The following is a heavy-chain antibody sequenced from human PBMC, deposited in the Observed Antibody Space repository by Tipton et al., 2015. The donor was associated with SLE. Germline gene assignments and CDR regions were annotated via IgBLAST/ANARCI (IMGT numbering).Heavy chain of an antibody. CDR3: ASPGPLYSGTYSYYFDH. J-gene: IGHJ4*02. D-gene: IGHD1-26*01. Sequence: EYAASVKGRFVISRDDSKHTAYLQMNGLQTEDTAVYFCASPGPLYSGTYSYYFDHWGQGTLVTVSS. V-gene: IGHV3-49*02.